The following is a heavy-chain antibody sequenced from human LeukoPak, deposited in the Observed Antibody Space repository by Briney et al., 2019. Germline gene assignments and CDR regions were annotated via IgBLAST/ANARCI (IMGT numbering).Heavy chain of an antibody. V-gene: IGHV1-8*03. Sequence: ASVKVSCKASGYTFTSYDINWVRQATGQGLEWMGWMNPNSGNTGYAQKFQGRGTITRNTSISTAYMELSSLRSEDTAVYYCARGGILAGTFRIDYWGQGTLVTVSS. J-gene: IGHJ4*02. CDR3: ARGGILAGTFRIDY. CDR1: GYTFTSYD. D-gene: IGHD6-19*01. CDR2: MNPNSGNT.